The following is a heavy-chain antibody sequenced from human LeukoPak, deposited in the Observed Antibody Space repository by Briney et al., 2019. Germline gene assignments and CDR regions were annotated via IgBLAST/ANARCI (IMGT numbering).Heavy chain of an antibody. CDR3: VRGVGHPRDNWFDP. CDR2: IYHSGST. Sequence: QPSQTLSLTCAVSGGSVSSGGYSWSWIRQPPGKGLEWIGYIYHSGSTYYNLSLKSRVTISVDRSKNQFSLKLSSVTAADTAVYYCVRGVGHPRDNWFDPWGQGTLVTVSS. D-gene: IGHD2-2*01. V-gene: IGHV4-30-2*01. J-gene: IGHJ5*02. CDR1: GGSVSSGGYS.